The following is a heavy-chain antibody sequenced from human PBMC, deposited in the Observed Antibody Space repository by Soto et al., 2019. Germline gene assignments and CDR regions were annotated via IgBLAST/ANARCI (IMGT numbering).Heavy chain of an antibody. Sequence: QVQLEESGGGLVKPGGSLRLSCAASGFTFSAYYMSWIRQAPGKGLEYISYISSSGTSANYADSVKGRFTISRDNAKNSLYLQMNSLRAEDTAVYYRARDRGAVTGQYFDYWGQGALVTVSS. CDR1: GFTFSAYY. J-gene: IGHJ4*02. D-gene: IGHD6-19*01. V-gene: IGHV3-11*05. CDR2: ISSSGTSA. CDR3: ARDRGAVTGQYFDY.